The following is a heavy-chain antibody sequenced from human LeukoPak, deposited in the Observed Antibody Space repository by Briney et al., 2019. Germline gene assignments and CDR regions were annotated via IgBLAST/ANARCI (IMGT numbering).Heavy chain of an antibody. Sequence: SETLSPTCTVSGGSISSYYWSWIRQPPGKGLEWIGYIYYSGSTNYNPSLKSRVTISVDTSKNQFSLKLSSVTAADTAVYYCAREQRAEQQLVGVDYWGQGTLVTVSS. CDR1: GGSISSYY. V-gene: IGHV4-59*01. D-gene: IGHD6-13*01. CDR3: AREQRAEQQLVGVDY. J-gene: IGHJ4*02. CDR2: IYYSGST.